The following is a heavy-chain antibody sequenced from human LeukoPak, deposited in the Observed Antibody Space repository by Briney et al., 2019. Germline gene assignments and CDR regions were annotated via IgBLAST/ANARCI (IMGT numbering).Heavy chain of an antibody. V-gene: IGHV3-9*01. J-gene: IGHJ4*02. CDR1: KFTFDDYA. CDR3: AKAAAERCASIKCYPFDS. CDR2: ISWNSGSV. D-gene: IGHD1-1*01. Sequence: GGSLRLSCAASKFTFDDYAMHWVRQAPGKGLEWVSGISWNSGSVGYADSVKGRFTISRDNSKNTLYLQMSHLRVEDTALYYCAKAAAERCASIKCYPFDSWGQGTLVAVSS.